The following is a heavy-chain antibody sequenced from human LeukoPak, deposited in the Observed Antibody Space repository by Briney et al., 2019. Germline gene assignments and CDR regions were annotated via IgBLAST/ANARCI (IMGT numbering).Heavy chain of an antibody. D-gene: IGHD6-19*01. J-gene: IGHJ4*02. V-gene: IGHV4-4*07. Sequence: SETLSLTCTVSGGSISSYYWSWIRQPAGKGLEWIGHIYTSGSTNNNPSLKSRVTMSVDTSKNQFSLRLSSVTAADTAVYYCARGSSSGWYVDYWGQGTLVTVSS. CDR2: IYTSGST. CDR1: GGSISSYY. CDR3: ARGSSSGWYVDY.